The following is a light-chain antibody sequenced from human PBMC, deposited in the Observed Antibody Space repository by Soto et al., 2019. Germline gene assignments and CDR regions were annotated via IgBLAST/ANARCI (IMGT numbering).Light chain of an antibody. CDR3: QSYDSFYV. CDR2: GNS. J-gene: IGLJ1*01. Sequence: QSVLTQPPSVSGAPGQRVTISCTGSSSNIGAGYDVHWYQQLPGTAPKLLIYGNSNRPSGVPDRFSGSKSGTSASLAITGLQAEDEADYCCQSYDSFYVFGTGTKVTVL. CDR1: SSNIGAGYD. V-gene: IGLV1-40*01.